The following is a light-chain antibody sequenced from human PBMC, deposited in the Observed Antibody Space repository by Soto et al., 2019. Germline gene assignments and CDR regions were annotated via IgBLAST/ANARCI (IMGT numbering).Light chain of an antibody. CDR2: AAS. V-gene: IGKV1-27*01. CDR3: QKYNSAPRT. J-gene: IGKJ3*01. CDR1: QGISNY. Sequence: DIQMTQFPSSLSASVGDRVTITCRASQGISNYLAWYQQKPGKVPKLLIYAASTLQSGVPSRFSGSGFGTDFALTISSLQPEDVATYYCQKYNSAPRTFGPGTKVDIK.